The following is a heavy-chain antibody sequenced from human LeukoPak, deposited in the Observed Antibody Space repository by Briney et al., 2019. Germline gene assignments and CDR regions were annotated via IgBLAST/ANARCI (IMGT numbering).Heavy chain of an antibody. CDR3: ARDSFYDSSGYYYLDY. CDR1: GFTFSSYE. D-gene: IGHD3-22*01. V-gene: IGHV3-48*02. J-gene: IGHJ4*02. CDR2: ISSSSLTI. Sequence: PGGSLRLSCAASGFTFSSYEMNWVRQAPGKGLEWVSYISSSSLTIYYADSVKGRFTISRDNAKNSLYLQMNSLRDEDTAVYYCARDSFYDSSGYYYLDYWGQGTLVTVSS.